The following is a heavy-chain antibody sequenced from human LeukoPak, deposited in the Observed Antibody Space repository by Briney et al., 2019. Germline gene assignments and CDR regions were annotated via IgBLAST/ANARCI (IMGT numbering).Heavy chain of an antibody. CDR3: ATSYDSSGCD. CDR2: IKQDGSLQ. V-gene: IGHV3-7*01. Sequence: GGSLRLSCTASGFTFSSFWMAWVRQAPGKGLEWVANIKQDGSLQHYGDSVKGRFTISRDNAKNSLYLQMNNLRAEDTALYYCATSYDSSGCDWGQGTLVTVSS. D-gene: IGHD3-22*01. CDR1: GFTFSSFW. J-gene: IGHJ4*02.